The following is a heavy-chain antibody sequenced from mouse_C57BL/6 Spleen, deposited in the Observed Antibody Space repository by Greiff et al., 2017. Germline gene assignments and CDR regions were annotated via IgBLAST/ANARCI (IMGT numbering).Heavy chain of an antibody. V-gene: IGHV5-17*01. CDR2: ISSGSSTI. J-gene: IGHJ1*03. D-gene: IGHD1-1*01. CDR1: GFTFSDYG. CDR3: AKSYYYGSSPSYFDV. Sequence: EVQRVESGGGLVKPGGSLKLSCAASGFTFSDYGMHWVRQAPEKGLEWVAYISSGSSTIYYADTVKGRFTISRDNAKNTLFLQMTSLRSEDTAMYYCAKSYYYGSSPSYFDVWGTGTTVTVSS.